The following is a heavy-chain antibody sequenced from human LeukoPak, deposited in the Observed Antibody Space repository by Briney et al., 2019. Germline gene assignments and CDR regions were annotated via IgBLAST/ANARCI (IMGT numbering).Heavy chain of an antibody. D-gene: IGHD3-22*01. J-gene: IGHJ4*02. V-gene: IGHV4-59*11. Sequence: TSSETLSLTCIVSGGSISSHYWSWIRQPPGKGLEYIGYIYYSGSTDYNPSLKSRVTISLDTSKNQFSLNLSSVTAADTAVYYCARRSGALDSRDSRYHFDHWGQGTLVTVSS. CDR3: ARRSGALDSRDSRYHFDH. CDR2: IYYSGST. CDR1: GGSISSHY.